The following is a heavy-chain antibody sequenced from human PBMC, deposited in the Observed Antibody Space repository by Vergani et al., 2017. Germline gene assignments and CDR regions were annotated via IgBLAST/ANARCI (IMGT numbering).Heavy chain of an antibody. V-gene: IGHV4-34*01. D-gene: IGHD2-21*01. CDR3: ARGSHIVVVIAIREFDY. CDR2: INHSGST. J-gene: IGHJ4*02. CDR1: GGSFSGYY. Sequence: QVQLQQWGAGLLKPSETLSLTCAVYGGSFSGYYWSWIRQPPGKGLEWIGEINHSGSTNYNPSLKSRVTISVDTSKNQFSLKLSSVTAADTAVYYCARGSHIVVVIAIREFDYWGQGTLVTVSS.